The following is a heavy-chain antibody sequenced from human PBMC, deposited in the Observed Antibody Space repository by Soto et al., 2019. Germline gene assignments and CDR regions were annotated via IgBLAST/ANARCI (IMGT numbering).Heavy chain of an antibody. Sequence: GGSLRLSCAASGFTFSSYAMSWVRRAPGKGLEWVSAISGSARSTKYADSVKGRFTISRDNSKNTLFLQMSSLRAEDTAVYYCAKDVHYDIVTGIEYFHHWAQGTLVTSP. D-gene: IGHD3-9*01. J-gene: IGHJ1*01. CDR1: GFTFSSYA. CDR2: ISGSARST. CDR3: AKDVHYDIVTGIEYFHH. V-gene: IGHV3-23*01.